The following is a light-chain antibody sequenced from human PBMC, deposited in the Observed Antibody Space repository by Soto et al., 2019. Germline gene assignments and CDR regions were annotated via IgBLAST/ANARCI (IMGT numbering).Light chain of an antibody. CDR3: QQYGGSPRT. CDR1: QSVSSNY. Sequence: EIVLTQSPGTLSLSPGERATLSCRASQSVSSNYLAWYQQKSGQAPRLLIYGASSRATGIPDRFSGSGSGTDFTLTISRLEPEDFAVYYFQQYGGSPRTFGQGTKVDIK. CDR2: GAS. V-gene: IGKV3-20*01. J-gene: IGKJ1*01.